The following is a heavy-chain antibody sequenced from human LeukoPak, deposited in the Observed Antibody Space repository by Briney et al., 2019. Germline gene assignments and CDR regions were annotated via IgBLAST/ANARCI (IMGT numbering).Heavy chain of an antibody. V-gene: IGHV4-4*07. CDR1: GGSISSYY. CDR3: ARDSSYDSSGYYQDDAFDI. D-gene: IGHD3-22*01. CDR2: IYARGST. Sequence: NPSETLSLTCTVSGGSISSYYCSWIRQPAGKGIEWIGRIYARGSTNYNPSLNSRVTMSVDTYKNQFSPKLSSVTAADTAVYYCARDSSYDSSGYYQDDAFDIWGQGTMVTVSS. J-gene: IGHJ3*02.